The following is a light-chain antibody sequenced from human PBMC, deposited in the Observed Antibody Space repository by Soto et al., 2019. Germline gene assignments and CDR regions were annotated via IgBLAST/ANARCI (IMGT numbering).Light chain of an antibody. CDR3: LQSYRTPLT. V-gene: IGKV1-39*01. CDR1: QSINNY. Sequence: DIQMTQSPSSLSASLGYRVTITFRASQSINNYLSWYQQKPGKAPNLLIFGASTLQSGVPSRFSGSGSGTDFTLTISSLQPEDFATYYCLQSYRTPLTFGGGTKVDIK. J-gene: IGKJ4*01. CDR2: GAS.